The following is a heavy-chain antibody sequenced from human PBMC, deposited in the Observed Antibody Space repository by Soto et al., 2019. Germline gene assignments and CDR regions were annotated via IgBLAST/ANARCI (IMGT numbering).Heavy chain of an antibody. CDR1: GFTFSSYA. CDR3: AKEEGYSNYYYYGMDV. J-gene: IGHJ6*02. D-gene: IGHD4-4*01. CDR2: ISGSGGST. Sequence: GGSLRLSCAASGFTFSSYAMSWVRQAPGKGLEWVSAISGSGGSTYYADSVKGRFTISRDNSKNTLYLQMNSLRAEDTAVYYCAKEEGYSNYYYYGMDVWGQGTTVTVSS. V-gene: IGHV3-23*01.